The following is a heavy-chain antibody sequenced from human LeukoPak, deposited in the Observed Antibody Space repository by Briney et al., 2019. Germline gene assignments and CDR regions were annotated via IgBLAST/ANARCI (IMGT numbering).Heavy chain of an antibody. CDR1: GFTFGHHF. J-gene: IGHJ6*02. Sequence: GGSLRLSCVASGFTFGHHFMSWARQAPGGGLEWVANINPDGSIKFHADSVKGRFTISRDNAKNSLYLQMNSLRAEDTAVYYCARDGVTSTSWLYYYYGMDVWGQGTTVTVSS. CDR2: INPDGSIK. CDR3: ARDGVTSTSWLYYYYGMDV. V-gene: IGHV3-7*01. D-gene: IGHD2-2*01.